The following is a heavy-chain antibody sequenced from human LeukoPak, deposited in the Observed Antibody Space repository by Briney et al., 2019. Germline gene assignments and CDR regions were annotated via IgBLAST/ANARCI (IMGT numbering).Heavy chain of an antibody. D-gene: IGHD4-17*01. V-gene: IGHV4-4*07. CDR3: ARDLVTVTKGFDI. CDR2: IYTSGTS. CDR1: GASIGLYY. Sequence: PSETLYLTCTVSGASIGLYYWSWIRQPAGKGLEWIGRIYTSGTSNYSPSLKSRVTMSLDLSKNQLSLKLNSVTAADTAVYYCARDLVTVTKGFDIWGQGTMVSVSS. J-gene: IGHJ3*02.